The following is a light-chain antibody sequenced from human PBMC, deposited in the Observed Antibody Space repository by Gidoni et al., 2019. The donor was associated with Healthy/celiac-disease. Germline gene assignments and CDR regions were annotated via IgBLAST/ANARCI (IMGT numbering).Light chain of an antibody. J-gene: IGKJ2*01. V-gene: IGKV4-1*01. CDR2: WAS. CDR3: QQYYSTPYT. Sequence: DIVMTQSPDSLAVSLGERATINCKSSQSVLYSSNNKNYLAWYQQKPGQPPKLLLYWASTRESGVPDRFSGSGSGTDFTLTISSLQAEAVAVYYCQQYYSTPYTFGQGTKLEIK. CDR1: QSVLYSSNNKNY.